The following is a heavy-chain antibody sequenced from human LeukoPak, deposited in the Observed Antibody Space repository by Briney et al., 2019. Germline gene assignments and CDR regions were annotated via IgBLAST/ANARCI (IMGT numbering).Heavy chain of an antibody. D-gene: IGHD4-23*01. CDR2: ITTSSSYI. J-gene: IGHJ6*03. CDR3: ARGGGGNYYYYMDV. Sequence: GGSLRLSCAASGFTFSRYSLNWVRQAPGKGLEWVSSITTSSSYIYYADSVKGRFTISRDNARNSLYLHMNSLRAEDTAVYYCARGGGGNYYYYMDVWGKGTTVTISS. CDR1: GFTFSRYS. V-gene: IGHV3-21*01.